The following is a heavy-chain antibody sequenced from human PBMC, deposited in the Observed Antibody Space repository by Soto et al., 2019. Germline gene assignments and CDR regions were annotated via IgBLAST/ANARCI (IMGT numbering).Heavy chain of an antibody. Sequence: GESLKISCNGSGYIFTSYWISWVRQMPGKGLEWMGRIDPSDSYTNYSPSFQGHVTISADKSISTAYLQWSSLKASDTAMYYCARLPASPDYSTYGMDVWGQGTTVTVSS. D-gene: IGHD4-4*01. CDR2: IDPSDSYT. J-gene: IGHJ6*02. CDR3: ARLPASPDYSTYGMDV. V-gene: IGHV5-10-1*01. CDR1: GYIFTSYW.